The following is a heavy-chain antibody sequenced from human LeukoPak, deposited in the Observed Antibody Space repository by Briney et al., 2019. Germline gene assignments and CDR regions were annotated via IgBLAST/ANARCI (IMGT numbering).Heavy chain of an antibody. CDR3: ARSAVMNYDILTSYSPSGFGP. D-gene: IGHD3-9*01. CDR2: ISAYNGKT. V-gene: IGHV1-18*01. CDR1: GYTFTNYG. J-gene: IGHJ5*02. Sequence: ASVKVSCKASGYTFTNYGITWMRQAPGQGLEWMGWISAYNGKTNYAQTLQGRVTMTTDTSTSTAYMELRSLRSDDTAVYYCARSAVMNYDILTSYSPSGFGPWGQGTLVTVSS.